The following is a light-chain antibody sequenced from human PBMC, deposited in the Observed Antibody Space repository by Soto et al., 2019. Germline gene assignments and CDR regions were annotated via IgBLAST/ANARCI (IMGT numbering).Light chain of an antibody. CDR2: KAS. CDR1: QSISSR. CDR3: QQYSNSART. Sequence: DIQMTQSPSTLSASVGDRVTITCRASQSISSRLAWYQQKPGKAPNLLIYKASSLETGVPSRFSGSGSGTEFTLTISSLQPDDFATYYCQQYSNSARTFGQGTQLEIK. J-gene: IGKJ2*01. V-gene: IGKV1-5*03.